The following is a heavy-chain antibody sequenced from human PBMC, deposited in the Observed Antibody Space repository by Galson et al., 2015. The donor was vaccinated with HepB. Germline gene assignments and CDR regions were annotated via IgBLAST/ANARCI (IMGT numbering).Heavy chain of an antibody. D-gene: IGHD4-17*01. CDR1: GFTFSSYS. CDR2: ISSSSSYI. CDR3: ARDGVRVTTGWYFDL. V-gene: IGHV3-21*01. Sequence: SLRLSCAASGFTFSSYSMNWVRQAPGKGLEWVSSISSSSSYIYYADSVKGRFTISRDNAKNSLYLQMNSLRAEDTAVYYCARDGVRVTTGWYFDLWGRGTLVTVSS. J-gene: IGHJ2*01.